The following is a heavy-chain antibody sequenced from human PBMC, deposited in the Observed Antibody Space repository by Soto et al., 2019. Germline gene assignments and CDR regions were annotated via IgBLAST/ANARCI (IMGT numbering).Heavy chain of an antibody. D-gene: IGHD2-15*01. CDR3: AREENCSDGICYSEYFQR. CDR1: GYIFTAYS. Sequence: VASVKVSCKASGYIFTAYSMHWVRQAPGQGLEWMGVVNPSGGSTNYAQKFQGRITMTRDTSTSTVYMDLSSLTSEGTAVYYCAREENCSDGICYSEYFQRWGQGILVTVSS. J-gene: IGHJ1*01. V-gene: IGHV1-46*01. CDR2: VNPSGGST.